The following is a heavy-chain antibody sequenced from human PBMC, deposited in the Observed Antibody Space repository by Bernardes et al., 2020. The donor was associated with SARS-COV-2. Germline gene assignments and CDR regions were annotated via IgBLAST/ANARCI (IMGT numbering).Heavy chain of an antibody. D-gene: IGHD3-22*01. CDR2: IKEDGSET. Sequence: GGSLRLSCAGSGFPFGNYWMTWVRQAPGKGLEWVANIKEDGSETYYVDSVKGRFTVSRDNAKSSLYLQMNSLRAEDTAVYYCARDTSNGVDSWGQGTLVTVSS. V-gene: IGHV3-7*01. CDR3: ARDTSNGVDS. CDR1: GFPFGNYW. J-gene: IGHJ4*02.